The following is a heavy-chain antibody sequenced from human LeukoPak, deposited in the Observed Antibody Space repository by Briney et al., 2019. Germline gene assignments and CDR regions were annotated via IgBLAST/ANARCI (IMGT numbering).Heavy chain of an antibody. CDR1: GFTFSNAW. D-gene: IGHD3-3*01. V-gene: IGHV3-15*01. CDR3: ATGGYYYDY. J-gene: IGHJ4*02. CDR2: ILSKPAGGTT. Sequence: PGGSLRLPCVASGFTFSNAWMNWVRQAPGKRLEWVGRILSKPAGGTTDYPAPVKGRFTISRDDSKNTVYLEMNSLKSEDTAVYYCATGGYYYDYWGQGTLVTVSS.